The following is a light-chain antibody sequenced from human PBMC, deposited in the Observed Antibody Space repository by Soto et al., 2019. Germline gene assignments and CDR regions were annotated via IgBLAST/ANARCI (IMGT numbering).Light chain of an antibody. Sequence: QSALTQPASVSGSPGQSITISCTGTSSDVGGYNYVSWYQQHPDKAPKLLIFDVRNRPSGVSNRFSGSKSGNTASLTISGLQAEDGADYYCSSYTTSGALVFGGGTQLTVL. V-gene: IGLV2-14*03. CDR1: SSDVGGYNY. CDR3: SSYTTSGALV. CDR2: DVR. J-gene: IGLJ3*02.